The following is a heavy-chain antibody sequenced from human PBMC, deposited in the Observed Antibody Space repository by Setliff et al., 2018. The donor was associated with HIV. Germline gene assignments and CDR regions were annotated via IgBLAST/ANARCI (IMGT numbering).Heavy chain of an antibody. V-gene: IGHV3-23*01. D-gene: IGHD3-16*01. J-gene: IGHJ4*02. CDR1: GFTFTGHA. CDR2: ISANGGST. CDR3: AKDVMQGGWGSLSYFDS. Sequence: GGSLRLSCAASGFTFTGHAMNWVRQAPGKGLEWVSVISANGGSTYSADPVKGRFTISRDNTKNTVYLQMNGLTAEDTAVYFCAKDVMQGGWGSLSYFDSWGQGTLVTVSS.